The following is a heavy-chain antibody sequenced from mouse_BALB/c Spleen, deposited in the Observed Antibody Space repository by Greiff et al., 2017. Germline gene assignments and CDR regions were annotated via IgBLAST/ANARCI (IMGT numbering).Heavy chain of an antibody. CDR2: ISYDGSN. D-gene: IGHD2-2*01. V-gene: IGHV3-6*02. J-gene: IGHJ4*01. Sequence: EVKLQESGPGLVKPSQSLSLTCSVTGYSITSGYYWNWIRQFPGNKLEWMGYISYDGSNNYNPSLKNRISITRDTSKNQFFLKLNSVTTEDTATYYCARFKGYDGNYYAMDYWGQGTSVTVSS. CDR3: ARFKGYDGNYYAMDY. CDR1: GYSITSGYY.